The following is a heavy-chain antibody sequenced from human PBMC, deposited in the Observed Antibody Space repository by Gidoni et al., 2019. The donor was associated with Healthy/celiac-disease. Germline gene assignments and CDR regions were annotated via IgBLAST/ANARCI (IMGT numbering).Heavy chain of an antibody. CDR1: GFTFSSYG. CDR3: ARGRLDDYYDTPTYMDV. Sequence: QVQLVESGGGVVQPGRSLRLSCAASGFTFSSYGMHWVRQAPGKGLEWVAVIWYDGSNKYYADSVKGRFTISRDNSKNTLYLQMNSLRAEDTAVYYCARGRLDDYYDTPTYMDVWGKGTTVTVSS. V-gene: IGHV3-33*01. CDR2: IWYDGSNK. D-gene: IGHD3-22*01. J-gene: IGHJ6*03.